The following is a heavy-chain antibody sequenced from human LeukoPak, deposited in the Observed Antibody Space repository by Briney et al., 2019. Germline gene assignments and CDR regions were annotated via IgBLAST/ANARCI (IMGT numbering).Heavy chain of an antibody. V-gene: IGHV1-3*01. D-gene: IGHD5-24*01. CDR3: AMSVEMPPIPSFDY. CDR2: VSAANNP. J-gene: IGHJ4*02. Sequence: ASVKVSRKASGYTFTSYAMHWVRQAPGQGLELLGWVSAANNPEYSQKFQGRVVITRDASATTSYLELNSLRSEDTAVYYCAMSVEMPPIPSFDYWGQGTLVTVSS. CDR1: GYTFTSYA.